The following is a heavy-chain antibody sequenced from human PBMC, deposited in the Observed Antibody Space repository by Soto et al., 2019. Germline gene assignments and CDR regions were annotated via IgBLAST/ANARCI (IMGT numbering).Heavy chain of an antibody. D-gene: IGHD1-1*01. Sequence: GGSLRLSCAASGFTVSSNYMSWVRQAPGKGLEWVSVIYSGGSTYYADSVKGRFTISRDNSKNTLYLQMNSLRAEDTAVYYCATTRSRTTGTTDDYWGQGTLVTVSS. CDR2: IYSGGST. CDR1: GFTVSSNY. V-gene: IGHV3-53*01. CDR3: ATTRSRTTGTTDDY. J-gene: IGHJ4*02.